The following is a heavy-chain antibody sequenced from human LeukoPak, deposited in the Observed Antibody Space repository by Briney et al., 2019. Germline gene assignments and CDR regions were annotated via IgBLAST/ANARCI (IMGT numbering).Heavy chain of an antibody. CDR1: GGSISSTTYY. CDR2: IFYSGGT. D-gene: IGHD6-13*01. V-gene: IGHV4-39*01. Sequence: SETLSLTCTVSGGSISSTTYYWGWIRQPPGKGLEWIGTIFYSGGTYYNPSLKSRVTISVDTSKNQFSLKLSSVTAADTAVYYCAKGIRDGHYFDYWGQGALVTVSS. CDR3: AKGIRDGHYFDY. J-gene: IGHJ4*02.